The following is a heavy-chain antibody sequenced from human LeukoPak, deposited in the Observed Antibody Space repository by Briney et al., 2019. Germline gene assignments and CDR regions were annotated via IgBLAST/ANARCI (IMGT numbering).Heavy chain of an antibody. J-gene: IGHJ4*02. D-gene: IGHD5-12*01. CDR2: IFYSGST. V-gene: IGHV4-59*01. CDR1: GGSISSYY. CDR3: ARGGSSGYDPFDY. Sequence: SETLSLTCTVSGGSISSYYWSWIRQPPGKGLEWIAYIFYSGSTNYNPSLKSRVTISVDTSKNQFSLKLSSVTAADTAVYYCARGGSSGYDPFDYWGQGTLVTVSP.